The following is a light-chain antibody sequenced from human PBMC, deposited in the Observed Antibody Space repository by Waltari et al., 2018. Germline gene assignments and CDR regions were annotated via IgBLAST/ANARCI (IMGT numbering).Light chain of an antibody. CDR1: QSVLYSSNNKNY. CDR2: WAS. V-gene: IGKV4-1*01. J-gene: IGKJ2*01. CDR3: QQYYSTPQAMYT. Sequence: DIVMTQSPDSLAVSLGERATINCKSSQSVLYSSNNKNYLAWYQQKPGQPPKLLIYWASTRESGVPDRFSGSGSGTDFTLTISSLQAEDVAVYYCQQYYSTPQAMYTFGQGTKLEIK.